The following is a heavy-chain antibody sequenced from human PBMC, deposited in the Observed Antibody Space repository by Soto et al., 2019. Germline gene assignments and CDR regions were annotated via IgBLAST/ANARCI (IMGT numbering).Heavy chain of an antibody. CDR1: GFTFSSYA. Sequence: GGSLRLSCAASGFTFSSYAMSWVRQAPGKGLEWVSAISGSGGSTYYADSVKGRFTISRDNSKNTLYLQMNSLRAEDTAVYYWAKSFMFLGVFIIGVAFNIWGQGKMSTVS. V-gene: IGHV3-23*01. D-gene: IGHD3-3*01. CDR3: AKSFMFLGVFIIGVAFNI. J-gene: IGHJ3*02. CDR2: ISGSGGST.